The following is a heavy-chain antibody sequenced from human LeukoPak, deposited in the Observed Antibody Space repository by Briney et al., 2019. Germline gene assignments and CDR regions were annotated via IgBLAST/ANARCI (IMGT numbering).Heavy chain of an antibody. J-gene: IGHJ4*02. V-gene: IGHV4-34*01. CDR3: ARPFLRFSSGWHFDY. D-gene: IGHD6-19*01. CDR2: INHSGNT. CDR1: GGTFSGYY. Sequence: SETLSLTCAVYGGTFSGYYWSWIRLPPGKGLEWIGEINHSGNTNYNPSLKSRVTISIDTSKNQFSLKLSSVTAADTAIYYCARPFLRFSSGWHFDYWGQGILVTVSS.